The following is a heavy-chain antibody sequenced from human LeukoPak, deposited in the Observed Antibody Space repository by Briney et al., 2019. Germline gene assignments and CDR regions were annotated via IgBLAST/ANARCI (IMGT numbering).Heavy chain of an antibody. V-gene: IGHV3-53*01. CDR1: GFTVSSNY. CDR3: ARVSYDSSGYYFDY. Sequence: PGGSLRLFCAASGFTVSSNYMSWVRQVPGKGLEWVSVIYSGGSTYYADSVKGRFTISRDNSKNTLYLQMNSLRAEGTAVYYCARVSYDSSGYYFDYWGQGTLVTVSS. CDR2: IYSGGST. J-gene: IGHJ4*02. D-gene: IGHD3-22*01.